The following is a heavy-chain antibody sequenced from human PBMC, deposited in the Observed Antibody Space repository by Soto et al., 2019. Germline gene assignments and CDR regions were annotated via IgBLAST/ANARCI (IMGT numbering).Heavy chain of an antibody. CDR3: AKGDNLGPKTGYAFDP. Sequence: QTLSLTCAISGDSVSSYSAAWNWIRQSPSGGLEWRGRTYYRSRFFSDYAESVKSRIIINPDTSNNQFSLQLNSVTPEDTAVYFCAKGDNLGPKTGYAFDPWGQGIMVTVSS. D-gene: IGHD5-12*01. J-gene: IGHJ5*02. CDR2: TYYRSRFFS. CDR1: GDSVSSYSAA. V-gene: IGHV6-1*01.